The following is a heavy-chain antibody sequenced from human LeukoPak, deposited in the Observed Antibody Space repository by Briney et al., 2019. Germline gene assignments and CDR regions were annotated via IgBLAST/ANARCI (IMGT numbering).Heavy chain of an antibody. Sequence: GGSLRLSCAASGFTFSDYWMHWVRQAPGKGLVWVSHINGDGSSTSYADSVKGRFTISRDNAKNTLYLQMNSLRADDTAVYYCARDGAGYCSGTSCPWGQGTLITVSS. V-gene: IGHV3-74*01. J-gene: IGHJ5*02. D-gene: IGHD2-2*03. CDR2: INGDGSST. CDR3: ARDGAGYCSGTSCP. CDR1: GFTFSDYW.